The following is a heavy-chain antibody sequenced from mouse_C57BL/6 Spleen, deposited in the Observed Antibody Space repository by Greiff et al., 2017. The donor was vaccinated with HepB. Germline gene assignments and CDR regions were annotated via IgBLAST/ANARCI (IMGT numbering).Heavy chain of an antibody. Sequence: EVQRVESGEGLVKPGGSLKLSCAASGFTFSSYAMSWVRQTPEKRLEWVAYISSGGDYIYYADTVKGRFTISRDNARNTLYLQMSSLKSEDTAMYYCTRDRDYYGSSLDYWGQGTTLTVSS. CDR3: TRDRDYYGSSLDY. CDR1: GFTFSSYA. J-gene: IGHJ2*01. CDR2: ISSGGDYI. V-gene: IGHV5-9-1*02. D-gene: IGHD1-1*01.